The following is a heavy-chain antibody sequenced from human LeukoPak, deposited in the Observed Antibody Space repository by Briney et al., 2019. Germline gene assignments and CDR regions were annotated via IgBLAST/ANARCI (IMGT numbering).Heavy chain of an antibody. CDR2: TSSDLNVK. CDR1: GFTFRNYV. Sequence: GGSLRLSCAASGFTFRNYVIHWIRQAPGKGLEWVAVTSSDLNVKLYADSVKGRFTISRDNSRSTLYLQMNSLRPEDTAIYYCAREGYYGSGSPPSLYFDYWGQGTLVAVSS. V-gene: IGHV3-30-3*01. D-gene: IGHD3-10*01. CDR3: AREGYYGSGSPPSLYFDY. J-gene: IGHJ4*02.